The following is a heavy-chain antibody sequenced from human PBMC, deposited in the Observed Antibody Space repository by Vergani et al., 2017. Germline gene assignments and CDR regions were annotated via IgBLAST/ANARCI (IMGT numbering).Heavy chain of an antibody. Sequence: VQLVESGGGVVQPGGSLRLSCAASGFTFSSYGMHWVRQAPGKGLEWVSSISSSSSYIYYADSVKGRFTISRDNDKNSLYLQMNSLRAEDTAVYYCARAYSGIRIYYFDYWGQGTLVTVSS. CDR1: GFTFSSYG. CDR2: ISSSSSYI. CDR3: ARAYSGIRIYYFDY. D-gene: IGHD3-9*01. V-gene: IGHV3-21*01. J-gene: IGHJ4*02.